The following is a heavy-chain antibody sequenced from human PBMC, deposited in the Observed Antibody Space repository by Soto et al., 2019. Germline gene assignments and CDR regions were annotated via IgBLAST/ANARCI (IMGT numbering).Heavy chain of an antibody. CDR2: ISAYNGNT. Sequence: QVQLVQSGAEVKKPGASVKVSCKASGYTFTSYGISWVRQAPGQGLEWMGWISAYNGNTNYAQKLQGRVTMTTDTSTSTAYMEQRSLRSEDTAVYYCARERNYYDSSGYYYGYLYLWGRCTRVTVSS. CDR3: ARERNYYDSSGYYYGYLYL. CDR1: GYTFTSYG. V-gene: IGHV1-18*01. D-gene: IGHD3-22*01. J-gene: IGHJ2*01.